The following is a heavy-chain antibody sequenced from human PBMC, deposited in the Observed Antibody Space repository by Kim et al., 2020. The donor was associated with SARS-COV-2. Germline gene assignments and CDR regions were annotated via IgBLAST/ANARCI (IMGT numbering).Heavy chain of an antibody. J-gene: IGHJ4*02. Sequence: GGSLRLSCAASGFTLSDYYMSWVRQAPEKGLECVSYISYSGSDIYYADSVKGRFTISRDIAKSSLYLQMDSLRPEDTAVYYCAKDILAAGLFFDYWGQGTLVTVSS. CDR2: ISYSGSDI. CDR1: GFTLSDYY. D-gene: IGHD6-13*01. CDR3: AKDILAAGLFFDY. V-gene: IGHV3-11*01.